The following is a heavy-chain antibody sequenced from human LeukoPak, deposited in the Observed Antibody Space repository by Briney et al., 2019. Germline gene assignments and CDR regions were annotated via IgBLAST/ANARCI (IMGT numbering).Heavy chain of an antibody. CDR3: ARGMTDYYYGSGNEVDY. CDR1: GFTFSSYE. J-gene: IGHJ4*02. V-gene: IGHV3-48*03. Sequence: GGSLRLSCAASGFTFSSYELNWVRQAPGKGLEWVSYISSSGRYRYYADSVKGRFTISRDNAKNPLYLQMNSLRAEDTAVYYCARGMTDYYYGSGNEVDYWGQGTLVTVSS. D-gene: IGHD3-10*01. CDR2: ISSSGRYR.